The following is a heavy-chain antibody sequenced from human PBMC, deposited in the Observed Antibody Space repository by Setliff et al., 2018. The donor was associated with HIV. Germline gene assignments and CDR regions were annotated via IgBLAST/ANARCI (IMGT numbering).Heavy chain of an antibody. CDR1: GGSINSGGYY. D-gene: IGHD6-19*01. V-gene: IGHV4-39*07. CDR3: ARRIGGWIDY. CDR2: IYHSGST. J-gene: IGHJ4*02. Sequence: PSETLSLTCTVSGGSINSGGYYWVWIRQPPGNGLEWIGSIYHSGSTYYNPSLKSRVTISVDTSKNQFSLKLSSVTAADTAVYYCARRIGGWIDYWGQGTLVTVSS.